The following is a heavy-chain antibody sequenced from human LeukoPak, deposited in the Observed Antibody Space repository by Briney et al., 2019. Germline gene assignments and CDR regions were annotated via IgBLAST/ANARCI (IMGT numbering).Heavy chain of an antibody. V-gene: IGHV3-30*02. CDR1: GFTFSSYG. CDR3: AKGLPQVVGATPGSAFDI. Sequence: GGSLRLSCAASGFTFSSYGMHWVRQAPGKGLEWVAFIRYDGSNKYYGDSVKGRFTISRDNAKNSLYLQMNSLRAEDTAVYYCAKGLPQVVGATPGSAFDIWGQGTMVTVSS. CDR2: IRYDGSNK. J-gene: IGHJ3*02. D-gene: IGHD1-26*01.